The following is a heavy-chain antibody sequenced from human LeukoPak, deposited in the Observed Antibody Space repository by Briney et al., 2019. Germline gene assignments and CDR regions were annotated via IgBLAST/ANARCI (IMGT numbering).Heavy chain of an antibody. CDR1: GFTFSDSA. J-gene: IGHJ4*02. D-gene: IGHD3-10*01. Sequence: PGGSLRLSCAASGFTFSDSAMHWVRQAPGKGLEWVAVISYDGSNKYYADSVKGRFTISRDNSKNTLYLQMNSLRAEDTAVYYCARARGGFGGYFDYWGQGTLVTVSS. CDR2: ISYDGSNK. V-gene: IGHV3-30*04. CDR3: ARARGGFGGYFDY.